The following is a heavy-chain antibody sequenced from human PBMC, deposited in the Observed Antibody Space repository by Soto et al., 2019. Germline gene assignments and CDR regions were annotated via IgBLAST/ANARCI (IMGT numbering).Heavy chain of an antibody. Sequence: QVQLVESGAGVVQPGRSLRLSCTASGFTFSNYGMHWVRQAPGKGLKWVAVISYDGSNKYYADSVKGRFTISRDNSKNTLYLQMNSLRAEDTAVYYCARGRDYLGGDFDYWGQGTLVTVSS. CDR1: GFTFSNYG. D-gene: IGHD3-16*01. CDR2: ISYDGSNK. V-gene: IGHV3-30-3*01. J-gene: IGHJ4*02. CDR3: ARGRDYLGGDFDY.